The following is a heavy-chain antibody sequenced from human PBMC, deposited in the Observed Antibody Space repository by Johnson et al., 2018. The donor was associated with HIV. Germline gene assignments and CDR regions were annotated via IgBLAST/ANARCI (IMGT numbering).Heavy chain of an antibody. CDR2: ISWNSDTI. J-gene: IGHJ3*02. CDR1: GFTFDDYA. V-gene: IGHV3-9*01. Sequence: VQLVESGGGLIQPGKSLRLSCAASGFTFDDYAMHWVRQAPGKGPEWVSCISWNSDTIRYADSVKGRFTISRDNAKKTLYLQMNSLRAEDTAVYYCARERIGYSSSGDAFDIWGQGTMVTVSS. D-gene: IGHD2-2*01. CDR3: ARERIGYSSSGDAFDI.